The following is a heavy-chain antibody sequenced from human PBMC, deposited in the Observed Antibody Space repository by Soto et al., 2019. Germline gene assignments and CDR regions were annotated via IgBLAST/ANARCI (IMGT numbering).Heavy chain of an antibody. V-gene: IGHV3-72*01. J-gene: IGHJ4*02. CDR3: VSSWGDFRYFDS. CDR2: ARNKANSYTT. Sequence: GGSLRLSCAASGFTFSDQYMDWVRQAPGKGLEWVGRARNKANSYTTEYAASVRGRFTISRDDSTNSPYLQMNSLKTEDTAVYYCVSSWGDFRYFDSWGQGTLVTVSS. CDR1: GFTFSDQY. D-gene: IGHD2-21*02.